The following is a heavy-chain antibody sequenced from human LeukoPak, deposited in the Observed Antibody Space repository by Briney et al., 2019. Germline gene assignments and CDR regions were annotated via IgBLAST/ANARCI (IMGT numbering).Heavy chain of an antibody. CDR1: GGSISSSSYY. CDR2: IYYSGST. J-gene: IGHJ1*01. D-gene: IGHD1-26*01. V-gene: IGHV4-39*07. Sequence: PSETLSLTCTVSGGSISSSSYYWGWIRQPPGKGLEWIGSIYYSGSTYYNPSLKSRVTISVDTSKNQFSLKLSSVTAADTAVYYCARGGVIVGATIGSEYFQHWGQGTLVTVSS. CDR3: ARGGVIVGATIGSEYFQH.